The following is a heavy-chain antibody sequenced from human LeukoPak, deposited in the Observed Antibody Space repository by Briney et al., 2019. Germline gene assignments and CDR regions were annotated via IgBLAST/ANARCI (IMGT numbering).Heavy chain of an antibody. CDR1: GYSFAHYW. V-gene: IGHV5-51*01. CDR3: ARHGPYGGNSDEAFDI. CDR2: IYPGDSDT. Sequence: GESLKISCKGSGYSFAHYWIGWVRQMPGKGLEWMGIIYPGDSDTRYSPSLQGQVTFSADKSISTAYLQWNSLKASDTAMYYCARHGPYGGNSDEAFDIWGQGTMVTVSS. D-gene: IGHD4-23*01. J-gene: IGHJ3*02.